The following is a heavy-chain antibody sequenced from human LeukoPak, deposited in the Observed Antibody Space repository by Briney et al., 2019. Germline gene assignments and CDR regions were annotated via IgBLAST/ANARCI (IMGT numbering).Heavy chain of an antibody. D-gene: IGHD4-17*01. CDR1: GYSFTRYW. Sequence: GESLRISCKGSGYSFTRYWISWVRQMPGKGLEWMGRIDPSDSYTNYSPSFQGHVTISADKSISTAYLQWSSLKASDTAMYYCARSMDYGDSGDWFDPWGQGTLVTVSS. CDR2: IDPSDSYT. V-gene: IGHV5-10-1*01. J-gene: IGHJ5*02. CDR3: ARSMDYGDSGDWFDP.